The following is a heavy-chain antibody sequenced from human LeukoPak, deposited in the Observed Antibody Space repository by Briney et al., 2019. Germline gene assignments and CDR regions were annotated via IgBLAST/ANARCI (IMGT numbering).Heavy chain of an antibody. Sequence: GGSLRLSCEASGSTVSSNYMSWVRQAPGKGLEWVSVIYSGGSTYYADSVKGRFTISRDNSKNTLYLQMNSLRAEDTAVYYCARDSGLTTQDYWGQGTLVTVSS. V-gene: IGHV3-53*01. D-gene: IGHD4-11*01. CDR1: GSTVSSNY. J-gene: IGHJ4*02. CDR2: IYSGGST. CDR3: ARDSGLTTQDY.